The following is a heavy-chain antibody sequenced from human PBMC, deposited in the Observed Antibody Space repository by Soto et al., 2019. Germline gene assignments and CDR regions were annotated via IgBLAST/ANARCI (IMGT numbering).Heavy chain of an antibody. V-gene: IGHV3-23*01. J-gene: IGHJ4*02. CDR1: GFTFSSLA. CDR3: AKDAARTSGWYYFDY. Sequence: GSLRLSCAASGFTFSSLAMGWVRQAPGKGLGWVSVIDYSGGTTYYTDSVKGRFTLSRDNSKKMLYLQMNSLRAEDTAVYYCAKDAARTSGWYYFDYWGQGALVTVSS. CDR2: IDYSGGTT. D-gene: IGHD6-19*01.